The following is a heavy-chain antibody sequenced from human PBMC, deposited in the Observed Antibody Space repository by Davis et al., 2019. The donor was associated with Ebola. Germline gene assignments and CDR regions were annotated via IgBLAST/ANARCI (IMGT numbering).Heavy chain of an antibody. D-gene: IGHD6-13*01. CDR3: ARDPGYSSRGGRFDP. Sequence: PGGSLRLSCAASGFTFSSYWMSWVRQAPGKGLEWVANIKQDGSEKYYVDSVKGRFTISRDNAKNSLYLQMNSLRAEDTAVYYCARDPGYSSRGGRFDPWGQGTLVTVSS. CDR1: GFTFSSYW. J-gene: IGHJ5*02. V-gene: IGHV3-7*03. CDR2: IKQDGSEK.